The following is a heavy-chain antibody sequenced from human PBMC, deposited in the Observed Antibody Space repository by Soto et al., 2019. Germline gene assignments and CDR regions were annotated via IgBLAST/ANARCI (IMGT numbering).Heavy chain of an antibody. CDR3: AKTRGAMIYAISVYGMDV. CDR2: ISGSADST. V-gene: IGHV3-23*01. CDR1: GFSFSSFA. D-gene: IGHD2-8*01. Sequence: EVQLLESGGGFIHPGGSLRLSCAASGFSFSSFAMNWVRQAPGKGLEWVSIISGSADSTFYADSVEGRFTISRDNSKSTLYLQINSLGAEDTAVYYCAKTRGAMIYAISVYGMDVWGQGTTVTVSS. J-gene: IGHJ6*02.